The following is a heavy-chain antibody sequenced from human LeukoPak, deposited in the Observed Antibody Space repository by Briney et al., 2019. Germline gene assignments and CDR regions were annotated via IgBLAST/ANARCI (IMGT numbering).Heavy chain of an antibody. D-gene: IGHD6-19*01. Sequence: PGGSLRLSCAASGFTFSTYAMSWVRQASGKGLEWVSGISGSGSSTHYYADSVKGRFTISRDNPKNTLYLQMNSLRAEDTAVYYCAIPGGSSGWLNSYFDYWGQGTLVTVSS. V-gene: IGHV3-23*01. CDR3: AIPGGSSGWLNSYFDY. CDR2: ISGSGSST. J-gene: IGHJ4*02. CDR1: GFTFSTYA.